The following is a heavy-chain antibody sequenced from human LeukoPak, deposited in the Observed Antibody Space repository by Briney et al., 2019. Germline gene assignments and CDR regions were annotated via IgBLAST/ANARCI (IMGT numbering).Heavy chain of an antibody. CDR3: ARDLESSSPPGGGDY. V-gene: IGHV3-21*01. CDR2: ISSSSSYI. Sequence: GGSLRLSCAASGFTFSSYSMNWVRQAPGKGLEWVSSISSSSSYIYYADSVKGRFTISRDNAKNSLYLQMNSLRAEDTAVYYWARDLESSSPPGGGDYWGQGTLVTVSS. D-gene: IGHD6-13*01. CDR1: GFTFSSYS. J-gene: IGHJ4*02.